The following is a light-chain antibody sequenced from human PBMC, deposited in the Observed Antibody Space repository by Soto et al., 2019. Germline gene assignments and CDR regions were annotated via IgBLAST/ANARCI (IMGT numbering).Light chain of an antibody. J-gene: IGLJ1*01. V-gene: IGLV2-14*01. CDR2: DVT. Sequence: QSVLTQPASVSGSPLQSITISCTGTSRDVGAYNYVSWYQQHPGKAPKLMVYDVTNRPSGVSDRFSGSKSGNTASLTISGLQAEDEADYFCSSHSNITPYVFGTGTKVTVL. CDR3: SSHSNITPYV. CDR1: SRDVGAYNY.